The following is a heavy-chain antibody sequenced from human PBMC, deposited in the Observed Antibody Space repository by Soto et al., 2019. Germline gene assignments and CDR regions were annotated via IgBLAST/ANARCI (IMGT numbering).Heavy chain of an antibody. CDR2: IWYDGSNK. Sequence: RRLSCAASGFTFSSYGMHWVRQAPGKGLEWVAVIWYDGSNKYYADSVKGRFTISRDNSKNTLYLQMNSLRAEDTAVYYCARDQCSGGSCYSSYWGQGTLVTVSS. CDR3: ARDQCSGGSCYSSY. J-gene: IGHJ4*02. V-gene: IGHV3-33*01. CDR1: GFTFSSYG. D-gene: IGHD2-15*01.